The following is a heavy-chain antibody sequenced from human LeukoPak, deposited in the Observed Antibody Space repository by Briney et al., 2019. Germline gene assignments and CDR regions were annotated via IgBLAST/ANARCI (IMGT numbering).Heavy chain of an antibody. J-gene: IGHJ4*02. Sequence: GGSLRLSCAASGFTFSSYWMSWVRQAPGKGLEWVANIKQDGSEKYYVDSVKGRFTISRDNAKNSLYLQTNSLRAEDTAVYYCARAMSTFGGVRNYFDSWGQGTLVTVSS. CDR2: IKQDGSEK. D-gene: IGHD3-16*01. CDR1: GFTFSSYW. CDR3: ARAMSTFGGVRNYFDS. V-gene: IGHV3-7*04.